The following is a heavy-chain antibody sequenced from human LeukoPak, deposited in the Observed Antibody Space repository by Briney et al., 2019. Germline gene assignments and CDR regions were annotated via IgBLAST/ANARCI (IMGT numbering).Heavy chain of an antibody. D-gene: IGHD4-17*01. V-gene: IGHV3-23*01. CDR3: GKELDYGDYLDY. Sequence: GVSLRLSCVASGFTFPNYAMSWVRQAPGKGLEWVSGINAGGRYSYYADSVKGRFTISRDNSKNTLYLQMNSLRVEDTAVYYCGKELDYGDYLDYWGQGTLVTVSS. CDR2: INAGGRYS. CDR1: GFTFPNYA. J-gene: IGHJ4*02.